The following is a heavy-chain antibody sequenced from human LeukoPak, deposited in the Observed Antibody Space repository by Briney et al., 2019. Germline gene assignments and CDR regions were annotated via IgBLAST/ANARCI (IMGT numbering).Heavy chain of an antibody. Sequence: ASVKVSCTASGYSFTGYYMHWVRQAPGQGLEWMGWINPNSGGTISAQKFQGRVTMTRDTSITTAYMELSSLTSDDTAVYFCARANDGSFYNYWGQGTLVTVSS. D-gene: IGHD1-26*01. CDR3: ARANDGSFYNY. J-gene: IGHJ4*02. CDR2: INPNSGGT. CDR1: GYSFTGYY. V-gene: IGHV1-2*02.